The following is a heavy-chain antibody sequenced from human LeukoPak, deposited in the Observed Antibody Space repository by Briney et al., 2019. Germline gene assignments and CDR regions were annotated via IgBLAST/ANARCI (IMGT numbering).Heavy chain of an antibody. CDR1: GFTFSSYE. D-gene: IGHD3-9*01. J-gene: IGHJ6*03. Sequence: GGSLRLSCAASGFTFSSYEMNWVRQAPGKGLEWVSYISSSGSTIYYADSVKGRFTISRDNAKNSLYLQMNSLRAEDTAVYYCASRLRYFDWLSSDYYYMDVWGKGTTVTISS. CDR2: ISSSGSTI. V-gene: IGHV3-48*03. CDR3: ASRLRYFDWLSSDYYYMDV.